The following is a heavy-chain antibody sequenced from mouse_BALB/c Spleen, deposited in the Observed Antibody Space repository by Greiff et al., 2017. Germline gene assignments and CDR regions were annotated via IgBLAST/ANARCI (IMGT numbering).Heavy chain of an antibody. V-gene: IGHV1S22*01. CDR2: IYPGSGST. CDR1: GYTFTSYW. Sequence: LKQPGSELVRPGASVKLSCKASGYTFTSYWMHWVKQRHGQGLEWIGNIYPGSGSTNYDEKFKSKGTLTVDTSSSTAYMHLSSLTSEDSAVYYCTRGGYAMDYWGQGTSVTVSS. J-gene: IGHJ4*01. CDR3: TRGGYAMDY.